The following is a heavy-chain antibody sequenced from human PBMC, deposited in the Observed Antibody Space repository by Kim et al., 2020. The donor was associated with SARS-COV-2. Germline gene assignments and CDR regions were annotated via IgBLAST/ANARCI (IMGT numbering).Heavy chain of an antibody. J-gene: IGHJ6*02. D-gene: IGHD3-22*01. CDR1: GLTFNTYG. V-gene: IGHV3-30*18. Sequence: GGSLRLSCVVSGLTFNTYGFHWVRQAPGKGLEWLAVISSDGINKYYLDSVKGRFTISRDNSKNTLYLEINSLRPEDTAVYYCVKVENYFDSSNYQDTYYYYCMDVWGQGTTVTVSS. CDR3: VKVENYFDSSNYQDTYYYYCMDV. CDR2: ISSDGINK.